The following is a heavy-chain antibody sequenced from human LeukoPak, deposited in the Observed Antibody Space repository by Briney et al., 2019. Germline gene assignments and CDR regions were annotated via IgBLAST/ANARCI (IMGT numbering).Heavy chain of an antibody. Sequence: PGGSLRLSWAASGFTFSSYWMSWVRQAPGKGLEWVANIKQDGSEKYYVDSVKGRFTISSDNAKNSLYLQMNSLRAEDTAVYYCARDQGVIVATVPDYWGQGTLVTVSS. CDR2: IKQDGSEK. CDR1: GFTFSSYW. CDR3: ARDQGVIVATVPDY. D-gene: IGHD5-12*01. V-gene: IGHV3-7*01. J-gene: IGHJ4*02.